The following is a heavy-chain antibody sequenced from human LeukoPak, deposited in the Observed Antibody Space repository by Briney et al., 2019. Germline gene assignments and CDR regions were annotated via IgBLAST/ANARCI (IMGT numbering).Heavy chain of an antibody. CDR2: ISGSGGST. Sequence: PGGSLRLSCAASGFTFSSYAMSWVRQAPGKGLEWVSAISGSGGSTYYADSVKGRFTISRDNSKNTLYLQMNSLRAEDTAVYYCAKVGDYYGSGKYSNFDYWGQGTLVTVSS. J-gene: IGHJ4*02. CDR3: AKVGDYYGSGKYSNFDY. V-gene: IGHV3-23*01. D-gene: IGHD3-10*01. CDR1: GFTFSSYA.